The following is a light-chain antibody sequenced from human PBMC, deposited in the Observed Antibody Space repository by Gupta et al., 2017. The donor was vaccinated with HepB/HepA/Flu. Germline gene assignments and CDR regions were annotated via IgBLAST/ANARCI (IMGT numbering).Light chain of an antibody. J-gene: IGLJ2*01. CDR2: ENN. CDR1: SSNIGNNY. Sequence: QSVLTQPPSVSAAPGQEVTISCSGSSSNIGNNYVSWYQQLPGTAPKLLIYENNKRPSGIPDRFSGSKSGTSATLGITGRQTGDEADYYCGTWDSSLSAVFGGGTKLTVL. V-gene: IGLV1-51*02. CDR3: GTWDSSLSAV.